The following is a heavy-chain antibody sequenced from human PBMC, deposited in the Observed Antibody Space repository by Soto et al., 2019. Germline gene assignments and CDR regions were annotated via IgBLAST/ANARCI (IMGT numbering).Heavy chain of an antibody. V-gene: IGHV3-23*01. D-gene: IGHD6-13*01. Sequence: GGSLRLSCAASGFTFSSYAMSWVRQAPGKGLEWVSAISGSGGSTYYADSVKGRFTISRDNSKNTLYLQMNSLRAEDTAVYYCAKDLGVGSSSPRGGMDVWGQGTTVTVSS. CDR2: ISGSGGST. CDR3: AKDLGVGSSSPRGGMDV. CDR1: GFTFSSYA. J-gene: IGHJ6*02.